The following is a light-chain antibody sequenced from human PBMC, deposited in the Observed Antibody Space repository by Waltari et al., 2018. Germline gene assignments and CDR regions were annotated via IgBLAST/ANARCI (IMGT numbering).Light chain of an antibody. J-gene: IGKJ1*01. CDR3: QQYHISPRT. CDR2: GAS. CDR1: QSISSNY. V-gene: IGKV3-20*01. Sequence: EIVLTQSPGTLSLSPGESATLSCGASQSISSNYLAWYQQKPGQAPRLLISGASNRATGIPDRFSGSGSGTDFALTISRLEPEDFAVYYCQQYHISPRTFGQGTKVEIK.